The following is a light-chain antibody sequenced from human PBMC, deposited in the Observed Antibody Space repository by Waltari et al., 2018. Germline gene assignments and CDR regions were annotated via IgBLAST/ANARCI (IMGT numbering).Light chain of an antibody. CDR3: QQRRNWPLT. J-gene: IGKJ4*01. CDR1: QSVGTY. CDR2: DAS. V-gene: IGKV3-11*01. Sequence: EIVLTQSPAILSFSPGERATLSCRASQSVGTYLAWYQQRPGQSPRLLSYDASFRAPGIPARFSGSGSETDFTLTISSLQPEDFAVYYCQQRRNWPLTFGGGTRVQI.